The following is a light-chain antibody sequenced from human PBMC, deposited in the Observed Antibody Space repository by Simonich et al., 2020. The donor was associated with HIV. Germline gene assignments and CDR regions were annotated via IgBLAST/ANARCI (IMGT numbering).Light chain of an antibody. V-gene: IGKV1-39*01. Sequence: DIQMTQSPSTLSASVVDRVTITCRASQSISRLLAWYQQKPGKAPKLMIYAASTLQSGVPSRFSGSGSGTDFTLTISSLQPEDFATYFCQQSRSTPFTFGPGTKVDIK. CDR1: QSISRL. CDR3: QQSRSTPFT. CDR2: AAS. J-gene: IGKJ3*01.